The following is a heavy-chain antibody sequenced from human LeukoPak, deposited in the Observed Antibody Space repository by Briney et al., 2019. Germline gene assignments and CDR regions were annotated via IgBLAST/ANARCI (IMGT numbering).Heavy chain of an antibody. CDR3: AKERSATGIERYFDY. D-gene: IGHD1-1*01. Sequence: GGSLRLSCAASRFTFSSYGMHWVRQAPGKGLGWVTFIWYDGSDKYYADSVKGRFTISRDNSKNTLYLQMNSLRPEDTAVYYCAKERSATGIERYFDYWGQGTLVTVSS. V-gene: IGHV3-30*02. CDR2: IWYDGSDK. CDR1: RFTFSSYG. J-gene: IGHJ4*02.